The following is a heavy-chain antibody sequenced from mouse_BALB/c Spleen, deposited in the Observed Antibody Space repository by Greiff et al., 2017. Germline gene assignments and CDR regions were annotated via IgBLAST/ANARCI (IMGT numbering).Heavy chain of an antibody. J-gene: IGHJ1*01. CDR3: ARRHYYGNYEGWYFDV. Sequence: EVKVVESGGGLVQPGGSLKLSCAASGFTFSSYGMSWVRQTPDKRLEWVATISSGGSYTYYPDSVKGRFTISRDNAKNTLYLQMSSLKSEDTAMYYCARRHYYGNYEGWYFDVWGAGTTVTVSS. CDR1: GFTFSSYG. V-gene: IGHV5-6*03. CDR2: ISSGGSYT. D-gene: IGHD2-1*01.